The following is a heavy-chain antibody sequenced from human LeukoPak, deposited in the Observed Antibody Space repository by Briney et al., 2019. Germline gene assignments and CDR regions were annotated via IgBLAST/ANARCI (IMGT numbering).Heavy chain of an antibody. Sequence: GGSLRLSCAASGFTFSSYSMNWVRQAPGKGLEWVSAITGSGGSTYYADSVKGRFTISRDNSKNTLYLQMISLRAEDTAVYYCATDDFWSGYPYYFDYWGQGTLVTVSS. CDR2: ITGSGGST. CDR3: ATDDFWSGYPYYFDY. CDR1: GFTFSSYS. D-gene: IGHD3-3*01. V-gene: IGHV3-23*01. J-gene: IGHJ4*02.